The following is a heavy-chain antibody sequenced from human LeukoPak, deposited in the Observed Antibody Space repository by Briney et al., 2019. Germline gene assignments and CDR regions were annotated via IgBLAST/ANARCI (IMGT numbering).Heavy chain of an antibody. V-gene: IGHV4-59*01. J-gene: IGHJ4*02. D-gene: IGHD1-26*01. Sequence: SETLSLTCTVSGGSISNYYWSWIRQPPGKALEFIGYISYTGSANYNPSLKSRVTMSVDTSKNQLSLKLTSVTAADTAVYHCARTIVGAFFDSWGQGTLVTASP. CDR2: ISYTGSA. CDR3: ARTIVGAFFDS. CDR1: GGSISNYY.